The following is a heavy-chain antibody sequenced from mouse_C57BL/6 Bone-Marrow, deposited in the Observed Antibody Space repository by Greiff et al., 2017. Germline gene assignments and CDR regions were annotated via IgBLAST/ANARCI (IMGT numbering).Heavy chain of an antibody. Sequence: EVMLVESGGGLVQPEESLKLSCESNEYEFPSHDMSWVRKTPEKRLELVAAINSDGGSTYYPDTMERRFIISRDNTKKTLYLQMSSLRSEDTALYYCARLLDSSGYVRYAMDYWGQGTSVTVSS. CDR3: ARLLDSSGYVRYAMDY. CDR1: EYEFPSHD. V-gene: IGHV5-2*01. D-gene: IGHD3-2*02. CDR2: INSDGGST. J-gene: IGHJ4*01.